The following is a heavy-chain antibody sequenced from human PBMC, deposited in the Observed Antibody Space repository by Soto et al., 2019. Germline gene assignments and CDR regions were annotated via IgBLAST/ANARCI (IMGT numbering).Heavy chain of an antibody. D-gene: IGHD6-6*01. J-gene: IGHJ3*02. CDR2: IYPGDSDT. Sequence: GESLKISCKGSGYSVTSYWVGWVRQMPGKGLEWMGIIYPGDSDTRYSPSFQGQVTISADKSISTAYLQWSSLKASDTAMYYCARQSFIAAHAFDIWGQGTMVTVSS. CDR3: ARQSFIAAHAFDI. V-gene: IGHV5-51*01. CDR1: GYSVTSYW.